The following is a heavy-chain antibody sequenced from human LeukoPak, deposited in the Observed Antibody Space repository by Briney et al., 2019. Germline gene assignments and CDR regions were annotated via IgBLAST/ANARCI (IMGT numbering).Heavy chain of an antibody. D-gene: IGHD3-3*01. V-gene: IGHV4-4*07. Sequence: PSETLSLTCTVSGGSISSYYWSWIRQPAGKGLEWIGRISTSGSATYNPSLKSRVTTSVDTSKNQFSLEVSSVTAADTAVYYCARYQSGAFDIWGQGTMVTVSS. CDR2: ISTSGSA. CDR3: ARYQSGAFDI. CDR1: GGSISSYY. J-gene: IGHJ3*02.